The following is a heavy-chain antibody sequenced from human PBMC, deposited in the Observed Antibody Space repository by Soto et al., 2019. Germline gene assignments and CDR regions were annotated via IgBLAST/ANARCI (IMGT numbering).Heavy chain of an antibody. Sequence: QVQLMQSGAEVRKSGSSVKVSCKLSGASFDSYTITWVRQAPGQGLEWMGGIIPIFGTTNYAQKFQGRLTITADGFTSAAYMDLSSLTCEDTAVYYCARGPVYDLESGMYWYFDLWGRGTLVTVSS. V-gene: IGHV1-69*01. J-gene: IGHJ2*01. D-gene: IGHD1-26*01. CDR1: GASFDSYT. CDR2: IIPIFGTT. CDR3: ARGPVYDLESGMYWYFDL.